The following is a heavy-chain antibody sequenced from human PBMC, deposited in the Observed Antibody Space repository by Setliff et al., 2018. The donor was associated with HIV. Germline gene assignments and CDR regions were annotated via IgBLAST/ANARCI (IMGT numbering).Heavy chain of an antibody. J-gene: IGHJ6*04. CDR3: ARGKGVGGVIITGGLDV. Sequence: ASVKVSCKASATFTNVDIHWLRRATGQGLEWMGWMNPNSGVSGYGQKFQGRVTMTRDTPISTAYMELSSLTSEDTAVYYCARGKGVGGVIITGGLDVWGKGTTVTVSS. CDR1: ATFTNVD. CDR2: MNPNSGVS. D-gene: IGHD3-10*01. V-gene: IGHV1-8*01.